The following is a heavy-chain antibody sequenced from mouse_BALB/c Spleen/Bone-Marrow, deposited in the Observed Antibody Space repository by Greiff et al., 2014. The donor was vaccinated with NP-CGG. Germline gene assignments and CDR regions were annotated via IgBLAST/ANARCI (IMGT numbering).Heavy chain of an antibody. CDR2: INPSTGYT. D-gene: IGHD1-1*01. CDR3: AREGYYGSPFAY. CDR1: GYTFTSYW. Sequence: QVHVKQSGAELAKPGASVKMSCKASGYTFTSYWVHWGKQRPGQGLEWIGYINPSTGYTEYNQKFKDKATLTADKSSSTAYMQLSSLTSEDSAVYYCAREGYYGSPFAYWGQGTLVTVSA. V-gene: IGHV1-7*01. J-gene: IGHJ3*01.